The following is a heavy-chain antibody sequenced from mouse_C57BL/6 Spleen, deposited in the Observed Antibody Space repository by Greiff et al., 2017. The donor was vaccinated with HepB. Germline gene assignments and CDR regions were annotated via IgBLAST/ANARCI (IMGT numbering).Heavy chain of an antibody. Sequence: VQLQQSGTELVKPGASVKLSCKASGYTFTSYWMHWVKQRPGQGLEWIGNINPSNGGTNYNEKFKSKATLTVDKSSSTAYMQLSSLTSEDSAVYYCAREPYGSSFYYAMDYWGQGTSVTVSS. CDR1: GYTFTSYW. J-gene: IGHJ4*01. V-gene: IGHV1-53*01. D-gene: IGHD1-1*01. CDR2: INPSNGGT. CDR3: AREPYGSSFYYAMDY.